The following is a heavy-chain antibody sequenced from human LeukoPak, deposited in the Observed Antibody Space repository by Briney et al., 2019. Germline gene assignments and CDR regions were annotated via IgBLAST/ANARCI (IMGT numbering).Heavy chain of an antibody. Sequence: PGPSLRLSCAASSLSFSTYGLHWARQAPGKGLESVAFSSYHGWETYSESVKARFTISRDTSKNTFYVHMSSLTVEDTALTYCARDQGSCTSTSCHDVGGGLDYWGLGTLVTVSS. V-gene: IGHV3-30*03. CDR1: SLSFSTYG. CDR3: ARDQGSCTSTSCHDVGGGLDY. D-gene: IGHD2-2*01. J-gene: IGHJ4*02. CDR2: SSYHGWE.